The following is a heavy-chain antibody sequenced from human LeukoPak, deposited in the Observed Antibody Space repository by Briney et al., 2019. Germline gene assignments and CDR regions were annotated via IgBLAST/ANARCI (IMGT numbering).Heavy chain of an antibody. CDR1: GFTFSSYW. V-gene: IGHV3-7*01. D-gene: IGHD4-23*01. CDR2: IKQDGSEK. CDR3: ARDPSVGAFDI. J-gene: IGHJ3*02. Sequence: QPGGSLRLSCAASGFTFSSYWMSWVRQAPGKGLEWVANIKQDGSEKYYVDSVKGRFTISRDNAKNPLYLQMNSLRAEDTAVYYCARDPSVGAFDIWGQGTIVTVSS.